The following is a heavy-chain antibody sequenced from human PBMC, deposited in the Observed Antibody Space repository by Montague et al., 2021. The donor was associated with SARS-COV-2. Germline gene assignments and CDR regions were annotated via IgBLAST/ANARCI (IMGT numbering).Heavy chain of an antibody. CDR2: TYYRSKRYN. J-gene: IGHJ3*01. V-gene: IGHV6-1*01. D-gene: IGHD2-2*03. Sequence: VSPGASLSSDSLSWHWIRQSPSRGLEWLASTYYRSKRYNDSAPSVSGRATVKPDTSRNQFSLHLDSVTPEDTALYFCARKMDSSFDVWGKGTMVIVSS. CDR3: ARKMDSSFDV. CDR1: GASLSSDSLS.